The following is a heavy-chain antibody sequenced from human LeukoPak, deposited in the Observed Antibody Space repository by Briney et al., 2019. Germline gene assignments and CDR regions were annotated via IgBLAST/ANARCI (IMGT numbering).Heavy chain of an antibody. J-gene: IGHJ5*02. CDR1: GGTFSSYA. D-gene: IGHD4-23*01. Sequence: ASVKVSCKASGGTFSSYAISWVRQAPGQGLGWMGGIIPIFGTANYAQKFQGRVTITTDESTSTAYMELSSLRSEDTAVYYCARVELGILGGSFDPWGQGTLVTVSS. CDR3: ARVELGILGGSFDP. CDR2: IIPIFGTA. V-gene: IGHV1-69*05.